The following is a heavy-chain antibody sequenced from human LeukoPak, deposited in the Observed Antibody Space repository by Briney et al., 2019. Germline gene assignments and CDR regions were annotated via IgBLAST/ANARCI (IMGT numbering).Heavy chain of an antibody. D-gene: IGHD3-10*01. CDR3: ARASMVRGVIDAFDI. CDR2: INPNSGGT. CDR1: GYTFTVYY. V-gene: IGHV1-2*02. J-gene: IGHJ3*02. Sequence: ASVRVSFKASGYTFTVYYMHWVRQAPGQGRERMGWINPNSGGTNYTQKFQRRVTMPRDTSISTAYMALSRLRSDDTAVYYCARASMVRGVIDAFDIWGHGTMVTVSS.